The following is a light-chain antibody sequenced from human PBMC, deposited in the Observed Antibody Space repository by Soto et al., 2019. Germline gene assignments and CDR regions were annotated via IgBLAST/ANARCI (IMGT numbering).Light chain of an antibody. CDR2: GAS. CDR1: HSVSSSY. CDR3: QQYGSSPAT. Sequence: EIVLTQSPGTLSLSPVEIAKLSCSSSHSVSSSYLAWYQPKPGQAPRLLIYGASSRAIGIPDRFSGSGSGTDFTLTISRLEPEDFAVYYCQQYGSSPATCGQGTKGDIK. V-gene: IGKV3-20*01. J-gene: IGKJ1*01.